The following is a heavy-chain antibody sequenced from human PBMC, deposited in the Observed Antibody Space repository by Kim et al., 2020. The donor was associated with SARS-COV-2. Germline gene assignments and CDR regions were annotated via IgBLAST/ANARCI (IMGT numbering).Heavy chain of an antibody. Sequence: ASVKVSCKASGYTFTGYYMHWVRQAPGQGLEWMGWINPNSGGTNYAQKFQGRVTMTRDTSISTAYMELSRLRSDDTAVYYCARGNVLRFLEWLLPHDYWGQGTLVTVSS. D-gene: IGHD3-3*01. CDR1: GYTFTGYY. V-gene: IGHV1-2*02. J-gene: IGHJ4*02. CDR3: ARGNVLRFLEWLLPHDY. CDR2: INPNSGGT.